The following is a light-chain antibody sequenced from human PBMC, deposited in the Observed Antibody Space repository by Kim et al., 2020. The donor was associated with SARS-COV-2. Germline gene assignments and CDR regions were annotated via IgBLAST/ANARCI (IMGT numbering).Light chain of an antibody. CDR2: DNN. Sequence: GKKVTISCSGSSSNIGNNYVSWYQQLQGTAPKLLIYDNNKRPSGIPDRFSGSKSGTSATLGITGLQTGDEADYYCGTWDSSLSAVVFGGGTQLTVL. V-gene: IGLV1-51*01. CDR1: SSNIGNNY. J-gene: IGLJ2*01. CDR3: GTWDSSLSAVV.